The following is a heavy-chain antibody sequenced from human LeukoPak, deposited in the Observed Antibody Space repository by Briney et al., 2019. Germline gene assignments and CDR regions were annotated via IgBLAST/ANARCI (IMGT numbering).Heavy chain of an antibody. Sequence: GGSLRLSCAASGCTFSSYAMSWVRQAPGKGLEWVSGIGGTGGNTYYADSVKGRFTISRDNSKNTVYLQMNSLRAEDTAVYYCAKDATPSTILYYFDYWGQGTLVTVSS. D-gene: IGHD1-26*01. CDR1: GCTFSSYA. V-gene: IGHV3-23*01. CDR2: IGGTGGNT. J-gene: IGHJ4*02. CDR3: AKDATPSTILYYFDY.